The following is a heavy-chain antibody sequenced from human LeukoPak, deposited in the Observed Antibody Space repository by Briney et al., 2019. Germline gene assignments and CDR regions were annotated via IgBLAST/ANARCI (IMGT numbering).Heavy chain of an antibody. J-gene: IGHJ4*02. Sequence: GGSLRLSCAASGFTVSSNYMSWVRQAPGKGLEWVSVIYSGGSTYYADPVKGRFTISRDNSKNTLYLQMNSLRAEDTAVYYCARDRAAHTIFGVPRVDWGQGTLVTVSS. V-gene: IGHV3-66*02. CDR1: GFTVSSNY. D-gene: IGHD3-3*01. CDR2: IYSGGST. CDR3: ARDRAAHTIFGVPRVD.